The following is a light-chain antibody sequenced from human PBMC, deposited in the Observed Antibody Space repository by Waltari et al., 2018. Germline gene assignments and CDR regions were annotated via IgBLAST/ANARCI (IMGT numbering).Light chain of an antibody. V-gene: IGKV4-1*01. CDR3: QQYANTPRT. CDR1: QSVLYSSNNRYF. CDR2: WAS. Sequence: DIVMTQSPDSLAVSLGERATINCKSSQSVLYSSNNRYFLAWYQQKPGQPPKLLIYWASTRESGVPDRFSGSGSGTDFTLTISSLQAEDVAVYYCQQYANTPRTFGQGTTVEIK. J-gene: IGKJ1*01.